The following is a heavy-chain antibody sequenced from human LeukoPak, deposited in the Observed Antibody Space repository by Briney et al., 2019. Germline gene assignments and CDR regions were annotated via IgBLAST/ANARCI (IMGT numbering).Heavy chain of an antibody. CDR1: GITLSSYG. CDR3: AKDPNFYYCMDV. J-gene: IGHJ6*03. Sequence: GGSLRLSCAASGITLSSYGMSWVRQAPGKGLEWVSTISGRRDSTSYADSVKGRFTISRDNSKNTLYLQMNSLRAEDTAVYYCAKDPNFYYCMDVWGKGTTVTISS. V-gene: IGHV3-23*01. CDR2: ISGRRDST.